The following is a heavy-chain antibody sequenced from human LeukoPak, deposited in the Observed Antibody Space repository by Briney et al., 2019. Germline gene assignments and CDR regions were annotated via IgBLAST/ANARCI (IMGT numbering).Heavy chain of an antibody. CDR1: GFTSGDYA. J-gene: IGHJ6*04. CDR2: IRSKAYGGTT. D-gene: IGHD3-10*02. CDR3: AELGITIIGGV. Sequence: GGSLRLSCTASGFTSGDYAMSWVRQAPGKGLEWVGFIRSKAYGGTTEYAASVKGRFTISRDDSKSIAYLQMNSLRAEDTAVYYCAELGITIIGGVWGKGTTVTISS. V-gene: IGHV3-49*04.